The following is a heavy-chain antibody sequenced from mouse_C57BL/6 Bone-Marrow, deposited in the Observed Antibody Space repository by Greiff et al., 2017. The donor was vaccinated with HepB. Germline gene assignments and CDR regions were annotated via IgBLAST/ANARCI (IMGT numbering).Heavy chain of an antibody. CDR2: IWSGGST. D-gene: IGHD2-4*01. V-gene: IGHV2-2*01. Sequence: QVQLQQSGPGLVQPSQSLSITCTVSGFSLTSYGVHWVRQSPGKGLEWLGVIWSGGSTDYNAAFISRLSISKDNSKSQVFFKMNSLQADDTAIYYCARTRGIYYDYDWFAYWGQGTLVTVSA. J-gene: IGHJ3*01. CDR1: GFSLTSYG. CDR3: ARTRGIYYDYDWFAY.